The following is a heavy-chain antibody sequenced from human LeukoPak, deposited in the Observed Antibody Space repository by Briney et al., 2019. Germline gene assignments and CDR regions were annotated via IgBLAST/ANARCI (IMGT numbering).Heavy chain of an antibody. J-gene: IGHJ4*02. Sequence: SQTLSLTCGISGDSVSSNVAVWNWIRQSPSRGLEWLGRTYYRSSWSNDYAVSVKSRITVNPDTSKNQFSLQLNSVTPEDTAVYYCAQGGAAAGFDYWGQGILVTVSS. CDR2: TYYRSSWSN. D-gene: IGHD6-25*01. CDR3: AQGGAAAGFDY. V-gene: IGHV6-1*01. CDR1: GDSVSSNVAV.